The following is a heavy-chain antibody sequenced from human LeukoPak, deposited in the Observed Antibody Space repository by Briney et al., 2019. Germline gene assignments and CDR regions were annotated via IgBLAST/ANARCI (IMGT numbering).Heavy chain of an antibody. CDR1: GFTFSNAW. V-gene: IGHV3-15*01. J-gene: IGHJ4*02. Sequence: RGSLRLSCAASGFTFSNAWMSWVRHAPGEGQEWVGRIKSKADGGTTAYAAPVKGRFPNSRDDSRNTLYLEMNSLKTEATAVYYCTIRYNWNYSYWGQGTLVTVSS. CDR3: TIRYNWNYSY. D-gene: IGHD1-7*01. CDR2: IKSKADGGTT.